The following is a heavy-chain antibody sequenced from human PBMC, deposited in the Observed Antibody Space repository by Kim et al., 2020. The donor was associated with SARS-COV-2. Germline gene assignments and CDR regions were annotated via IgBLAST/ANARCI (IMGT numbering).Heavy chain of an antibody. V-gene: IGHV3-23*01. D-gene: IGHD3-16*01. J-gene: IGHJ4*02. CDR1: GFSFSAYF. CDR3: ARGGGFDN. CDR2: ISKSDDTT. Sequence: GGSLRLSCAASGFSFSAYFMSWVRQVPGKGLEWVATISKSDDTTYYADSVTGRVTISRDNSRNTLYLQMDSLRAEDTAVYYCARGGGFDNWVPGTLATV.